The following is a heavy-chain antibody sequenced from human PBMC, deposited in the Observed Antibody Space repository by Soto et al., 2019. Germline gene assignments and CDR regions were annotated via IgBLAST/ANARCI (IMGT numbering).Heavy chain of an antibody. Sequence: PSETLSLTCAVYGGSFSGYYWSWIRQPPGKGLEWIGEINHSGSTNYNPSLKSRVTISVDTSKNQFSLKLSSVTAADTAVYYCARGRGYDFWSGYPRANWFGPWGQGTLVTVSS. V-gene: IGHV4-34*01. CDR1: GGSFSGYY. D-gene: IGHD3-3*01. J-gene: IGHJ5*02. CDR3: ARGRGYDFWSGYPRANWFGP. CDR2: INHSGST.